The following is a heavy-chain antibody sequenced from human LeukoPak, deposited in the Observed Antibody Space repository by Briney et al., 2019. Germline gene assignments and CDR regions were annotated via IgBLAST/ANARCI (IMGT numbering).Heavy chain of an antibody. J-gene: IGHJ4*02. Sequence: PGASLRLSCAASGFTFSSYAVSSVRQAPGKGLEWVSAISGSGGSTYYADSVKGRFTITRDNSTNTMYLQMNSLRAEDTAVYYCAKIGGYDRLYRYFDYWGQGTLVTVSS. V-gene: IGHV3-23*01. D-gene: IGHD5-12*01. CDR3: AKIGGYDRLYRYFDY. CDR1: GFTFSSYA. CDR2: ISGSGGST.